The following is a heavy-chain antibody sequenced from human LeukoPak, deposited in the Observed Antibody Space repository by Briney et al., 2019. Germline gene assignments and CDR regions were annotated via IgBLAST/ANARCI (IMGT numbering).Heavy chain of an antibody. D-gene: IGHD3-22*01. CDR1: GGSFSGYY. CDR2: INHSGST. Sequence: SETLSLTCAVYGGSFSGYYWSWIRQPPGKGLEWIGEINHSGSTNYNPSLKSRVTISVDTSKNQFSLKLSSVTAADTAVYYCARPTNPISYYYDSSGYLHWGQGTLVTVS. J-gene: IGHJ4*02. CDR3: ARPTNPISYYYDSSGYLH. V-gene: IGHV4-34*01.